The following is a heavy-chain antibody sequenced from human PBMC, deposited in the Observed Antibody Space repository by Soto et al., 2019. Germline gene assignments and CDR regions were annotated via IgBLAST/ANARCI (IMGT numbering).Heavy chain of an antibody. J-gene: IGHJ6*02. CDR2: IYYNGST. Sequence: SETLSLACTVSGASISIGGYFWSWIRQHPGKGLEWIGHIYYNGSTYYNPSLKSRLTISVDTSKNEFSLRLTSVTAADTAVYFCATDEYFGSEIDFYYYAMDVWGQGTTVTVSS. D-gene: IGHD3-10*01. CDR3: ATDEYFGSEIDFYYYAMDV. V-gene: IGHV4-31*03. CDR1: GASISIGGYF.